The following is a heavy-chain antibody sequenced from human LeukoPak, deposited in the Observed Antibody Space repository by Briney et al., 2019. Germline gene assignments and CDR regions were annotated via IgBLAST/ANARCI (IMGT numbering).Heavy chain of an antibody. J-gene: IGHJ6*03. Sequence: ASVKVSCKASGYTFTSYGISWVRQAPGQGLEWMGWISAYNGNTNYAQKLQGRVTMTTDTSTSTAYMELRSLRSDDTAVYCCARLSTYYDFRGYYYYMDVRGKGTTVTVSS. CDR3: ARLSTYYDFRGYYYYMDV. V-gene: IGHV1-18*01. D-gene: IGHD3-3*01. CDR1: GYTFTSYG. CDR2: ISAYNGNT.